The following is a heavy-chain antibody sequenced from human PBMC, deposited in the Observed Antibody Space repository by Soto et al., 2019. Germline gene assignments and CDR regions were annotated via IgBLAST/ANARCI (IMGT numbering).Heavy chain of an antibody. CDR2: IKSKTDGETT. Sequence: EAQLAESGGGLVKPGGSLRLSCADSGFSFSSTWMSWVRQAPGKGLEWVGRIKSKTDGETTDYAAPVKGRFTISRDDSKKPLYLQITSLKTEDTAVYYCATVRGGYSYGLDVWGQGTTVTVSS. J-gene: IGHJ6*02. CDR1: GFSFSSTW. CDR3: ATVRGGYSYGLDV. V-gene: IGHV3-15*01. D-gene: IGHD3-16*01.